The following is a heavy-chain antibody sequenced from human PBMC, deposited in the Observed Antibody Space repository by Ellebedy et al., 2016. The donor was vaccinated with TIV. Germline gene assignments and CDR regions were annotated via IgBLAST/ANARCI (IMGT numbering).Heavy chain of an antibody. CDR1: GGTFSRIA. D-gene: IGHD5-24*01. Sequence: SVKVSCXASGGTFSRIAISWVRQAPGQGLEWMGGIIPMFPTPNYAQKFQGRVTITADQPTNTAYMELSSLRSDDTALFYCASVGWLQPELYYFDSWGQGTLVTVSS. V-gene: IGHV1-69*13. CDR3: ASVGWLQPELYYFDS. CDR2: IIPMFPTP. J-gene: IGHJ4*02.